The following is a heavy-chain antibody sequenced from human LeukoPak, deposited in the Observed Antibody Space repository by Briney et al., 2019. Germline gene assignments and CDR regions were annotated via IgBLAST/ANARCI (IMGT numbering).Heavy chain of an antibody. J-gene: IGHJ6*02. CDR1: GFTFSSYW. Sequence: GGSLRLSCAGSGFTFSSYWMSWVRQAQGKGMERVANIKQDGSEKYYVDSVKGRFTISRDNAKNSLHLQMNSLRAEDTAVYYCARALGRLQPYYYYYGMDVWGQGTTVTVSS. CDR2: IKQDGSEK. V-gene: IGHV3-7*01. D-gene: IGHD5-24*01. CDR3: ARALGRLQPYYYYYGMDV.